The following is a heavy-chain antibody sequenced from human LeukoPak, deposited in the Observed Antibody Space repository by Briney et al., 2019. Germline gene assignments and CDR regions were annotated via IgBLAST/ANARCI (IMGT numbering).Heavy chain of an antibody. V-gene: IGHV3-48*04. Sequence: GGSLRLSCAASEFTFSTYSMNWVRQAPGKGLEWVSYIGTSGSTTYYADSVKGRFTISRDNAKNSLYLQMNSLRAEDTAIYYCVRVMGGYPFDHWGQGTLVTVSS. CDR1: EFTFSTYS. CDR2: IGTSGSTT. CDR3: VRVMGGYPFDH. D-gene: IGHD5-12*01. J-gene: IGHJ4*01.